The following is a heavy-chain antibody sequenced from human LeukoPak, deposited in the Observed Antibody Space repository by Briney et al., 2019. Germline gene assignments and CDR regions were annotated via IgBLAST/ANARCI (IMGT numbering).Heavy chain of an antibody. CDR3: ARGMRLVRGLMFDY. J-gene: IGHJ4*02. V-gene: IGHV3-21*01. CDR2: ITTSSSYI. Sequence: PGGSLRLSCAASGFTFSTYYMNWVRQAPGKGLEWVSSITTSSSYIYYADSVKGHFTTSRDNVKNSLYLQMNSLRAEDTAVYYCARGMRLVRGLMFDYWGQGTLVTVSS. D-gene: IGHD3-10*01. CDR1: GFTFSTYY.